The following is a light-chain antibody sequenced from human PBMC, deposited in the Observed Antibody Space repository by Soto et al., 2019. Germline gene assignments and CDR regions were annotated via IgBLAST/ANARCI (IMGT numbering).Light chain of an antibody. CDR2: DAS. Sequence: EIVLTQSPGTLSLSPGERATLSFRASQSVGSYLAWYQHKPGQAPRLLISDASSRATGISDRFTGSGSGTDFTLTISRLEPEDFAVYYCQQYGSSGTFGQGTKVDI. CDR1: QSVGSY. CDR3: QQYGSSGT. J-gene: IGKJ1*01. V-gene: IGKV3-20*01.